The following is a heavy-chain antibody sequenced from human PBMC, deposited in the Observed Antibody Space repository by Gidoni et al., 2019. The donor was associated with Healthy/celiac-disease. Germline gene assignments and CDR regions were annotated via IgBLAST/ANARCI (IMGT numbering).Heavy chain of an antibody. V-gene: IGHV3-48*03. CDR1: GFTFSSYE. D-gene: IGHD6-13*01. CDR2: ISSSGSTI. Sequence: EVQLVESGGGLVQPGGSLRLSCAASGFTFSSYEMNWVRQAPGKGLEWVSYISSSGSTIYYADSVKGRFTISRDNAKNSLYLQMNSLRAEDTAVYYCARLGSSWYYFDYWGQGTLVTVSS. CDR3: ARLGSSWYYFDY. J-gene: IGHJ4*02.